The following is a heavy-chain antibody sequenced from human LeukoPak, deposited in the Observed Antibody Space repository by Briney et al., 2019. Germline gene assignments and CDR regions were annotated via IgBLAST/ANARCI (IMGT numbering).Heavy chain of an antibody. V-gene: IGHV3-48*01. CDR3: ARDQGYYDSSGYPSDY. Sequence: GGSLRLSCAASGFTFSSYSMNWVRQAPGKGPEWVSYISSSSSTIYYADSVKGRFTISRDNAKNSLYLQMNSLRAEDTAVYYCARDQGYYDSSGYPSDYWGQGTLVTVSS. D-gene: IGHD3-22*01. CDR1: GFTFSSYS. CDR2: ISSSSSTI. J-gene: IGHJ4*02.